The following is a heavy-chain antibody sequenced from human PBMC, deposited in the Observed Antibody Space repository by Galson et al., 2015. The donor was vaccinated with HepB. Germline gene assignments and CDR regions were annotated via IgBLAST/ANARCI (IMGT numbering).Heavy chain of an antibody. CDR1: GFTFSSYS. Sequence: SLRLSCAASGFTFSSYSMNWVRQAPGKGLEWVSYISSSSSTIYYADSVKGRFTISRDNAKNSLYLQMNSLRAEDTAVYYCARDKLWFGELYGYYYGMDVWGQGTTVTVSS. J-gene: IGHJ6*02. D-gene: IGHD3-10*01. V-gene: IGHV3-48*01. CDR3: ARDKLWFGELYGYYYGMDV. CDR2: ISSSSSTI.